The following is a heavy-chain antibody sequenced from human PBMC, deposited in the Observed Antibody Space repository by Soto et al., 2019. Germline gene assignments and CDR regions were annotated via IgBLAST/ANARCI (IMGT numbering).Heavy chain of an antibody. CDR1: GFTFSSYA. D-gene: IGHD3-16*01. CDR2: ISYDGSNK. J-gene: IGHJ4*02. Sequence: GSLRLSCAASGFTFSSYAMHWVRQAPGKGLEWVAVISYDGSNKYYADSVKGRFTISRDNSKNTLYLQMNSLRAEDTAVYYCARDYVSSFDYWGQGTLVTVSS. V-gene: IGHV3-30-3*01. CDR3: ARDYVSSFDY.